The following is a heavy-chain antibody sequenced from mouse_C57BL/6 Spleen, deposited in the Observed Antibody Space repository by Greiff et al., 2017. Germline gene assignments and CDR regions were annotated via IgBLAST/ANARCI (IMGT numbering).Heavy chain of an antibody. CDR3: ARDGIYYYGSSYVAWFAY. D-gene: IGHD1-1*01. Sequence: VQLQQSGAELVKPGASVKLSCKASGYTFTSYWMHWVKQRPGRGLEWIGRIDPNSGGTKYNEKFKSKATLTVDKPSSTAYMQLSSLTSEDSAVYYCARDGIYYYGSSYVAWFAYWGQGTLVTVSA. CDR1: GYTFTSYW. J-gene: IGHJ3*01. CDR2: IDPNSGGT. V-gene: IGHV1-72*01.